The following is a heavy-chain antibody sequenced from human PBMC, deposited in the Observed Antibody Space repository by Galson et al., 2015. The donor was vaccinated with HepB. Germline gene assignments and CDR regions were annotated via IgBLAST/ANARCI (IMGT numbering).Heavy chain of an antibody. V-gene: IGHV4-39*01. Sequence: LTCIVSGGSISSSSYYWGWVRQPPGKGLEWIGSIYYSGSTYYHPSLKSRVTISVDTSKNQFSLKLSSVTAADTAVYHCARLEVGATDYFDYWGQGALVTVSS. CDR2: IYYSGST. CDR1: GGSISSSSYY. J-gene: IGHJ4*02. CDR3: ARLEVGATDYFDY. D-gene: IGHD1-26*01.